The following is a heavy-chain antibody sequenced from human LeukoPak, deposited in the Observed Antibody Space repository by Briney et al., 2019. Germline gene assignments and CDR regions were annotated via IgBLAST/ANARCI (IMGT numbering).Heavy chain of an antibody. D-gene: IGHD3-22*01. Sequence: SETLSLTCAVSGGSISSGGYSWSWIRQPPGKGLEWIGYIYHSGSTYCNPSLKSRVTISVDRSKNQFSLKLSSVTAADTAVYYCARDRYYYDSSGYSYYFDYWGQGTLVTVSS. V-gene: IGHV4-30-2*01. CDR2: IYHSGST. CDR1: GGSISSGGYS. J-gene: IGHJ4*02. CDR3: ARDRYYYDSSGYSYYFDY.